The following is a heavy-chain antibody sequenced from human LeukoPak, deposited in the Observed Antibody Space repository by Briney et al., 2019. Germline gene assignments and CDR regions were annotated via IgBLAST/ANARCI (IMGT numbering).Heavy chain of an antibody. D-gene: IGHD4-11*01. V-gene: IGHV4-61*02. J-gene: IGHJ5*02. Sequence: SQTLSLTCTVSGASISSGSYYWSWIRQPAGKGLEWIGRVYTSGSTNYNPSLKSRVNISLGTPKNQFSLKLISVTAADTAVYYCARDGVLQYRRGVEDWFDPWGQGTLVTVSS. CDR3: ARDGVLQYRRGVEDWFDP. CDR2: VYTSGST. CDR1: GASISSGSYY.